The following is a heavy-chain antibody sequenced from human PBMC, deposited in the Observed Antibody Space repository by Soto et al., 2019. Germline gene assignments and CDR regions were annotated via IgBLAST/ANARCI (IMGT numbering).Heavy chain of an antibody. CDR1: GFTFSIYW. D-gene: IGHD3-16*01. Sequence: EVQLVDSGGALVQPGGSLRLSCAASGFTFSIYWMHWVHQAPGEGLVWVSRIKTDGSSTSYADSVKGRFTISRDNAKNTMNLQMNSLRAEDTAVYYCARVGVGHYEFDYWGQGTLVTVSS. J-gene: IGHJ4*02. CDR3: ARVGVGHYEFDY. V-gene: IGHV3-74*01. CDR2: IKTDGSST.